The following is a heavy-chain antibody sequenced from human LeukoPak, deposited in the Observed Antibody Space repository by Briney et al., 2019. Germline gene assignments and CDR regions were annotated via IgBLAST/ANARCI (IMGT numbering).Heavy chain of an antibody. Sequence: GGSLRLSCAASGFTFSSYWMSWVRQAPGKGLEWVANIKQDGSEKCYVDSVKGRFTISRDNAKNSLYLQMNSLRAEDTAVYYCARVSSYRWLQFDYWGQGTLVTVSS. D-gene: IGHD5-24*01. CDR2: IKQDGSEK. CDR3: ARVSSYRWLQFDY. J-gene: IGHJ4*02. V-gene: IGHV3-7*01. CDR1: GFTFSSYW.